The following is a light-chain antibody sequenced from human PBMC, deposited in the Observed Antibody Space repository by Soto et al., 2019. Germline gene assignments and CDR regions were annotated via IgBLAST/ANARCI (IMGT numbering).Light chain of an antibody. J-gene: IGKJ1*01. CDR2: AAS. V-gene: IGKV3D-15*01. CDR3: QQYNTWPRT. CDR1: QRIGRN. Sequence: EILLTQSPATLSLSPGDSATLSCRASQRIGRNVAWYQQKPGQAPRLLISAASTGAAGVPARFIAAGSGTVFTLTISSLQSEDFAIYYCQQYNTWPRTFGQGTKVDI.